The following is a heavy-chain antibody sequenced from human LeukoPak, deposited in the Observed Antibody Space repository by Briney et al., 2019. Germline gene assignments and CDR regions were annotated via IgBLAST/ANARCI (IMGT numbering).Heavy chain of an antibody. CDR1: GFTFSSSA. V-gene: IGHV3-30*04. CDR2: ISHDGINQ. CDR3: TLTTFGVVYYFDY. J-gene: IGHJ4*02. Sequence: PGGSLRLSCATSGFTFSSSAMHWVRQAPGKGLEWVALISHDGINQYYADSVKGRFIISRDNSKNTLYLQLNSLRLEDTAVYYCTLTTFGVVYYFDYWGQGTLVTVSS. D-gene: IGHD1/OR15-1a*01.